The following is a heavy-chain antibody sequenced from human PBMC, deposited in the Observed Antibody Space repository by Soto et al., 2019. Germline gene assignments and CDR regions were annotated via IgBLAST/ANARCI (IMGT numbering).Heavy chain of an antibody. CDR2: INPNRGGA. CDR3: ARSGGGYDLGDY. CDR1: GYTFIGYY. D-gene: IGHD5-12*01. V-gene: IGHV1-2*04. Sequence: QVQLVQSGAEVKKPGASVKVSCKASGYTFIGYYIHWVRQAPGQGLEWMGWINPNRGGAKYSQKFQAWVTMTGDTSISTAYMELSRLKSDDTAVYYCARSGGGYDLGDYWGQGTLVTVSS. J-gene: IGHJ4*02.